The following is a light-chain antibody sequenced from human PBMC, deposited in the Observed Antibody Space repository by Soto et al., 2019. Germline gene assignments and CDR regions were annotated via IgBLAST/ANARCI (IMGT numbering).Light chain of an antibody. J-gene: IGLJ3*02. CDR1: ALPKQY. CDR3: LSADSSGTDCV. V-gene: IGLV3-25*03. Sequence: SYELTQPPSVSVSPGQTARITCSGDALPKQYAYWYQQKPGQAPVLVIYKDSERPSGIPERFSGSSSGTTVTLTISGVQAEDEADYFCLSADSSGTDCVFGGGTKLTVL. CDR2: KDS.